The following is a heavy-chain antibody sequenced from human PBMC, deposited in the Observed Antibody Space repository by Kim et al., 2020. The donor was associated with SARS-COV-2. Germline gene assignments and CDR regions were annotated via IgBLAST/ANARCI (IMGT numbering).Heavy chain of an antibody. V-gene: IGHV2-70*01. CDR3: ARMKAGGIYLDY. Sequence: KYYSTSLKTRLTISKDTSKNQVVLTMTNMDPVDTATYYCARMKAGGIYLDYWGQGTLVTVSS. CDR2: K. D-gene: IGHD1-26*01. J-gene: IGHJ4*02.